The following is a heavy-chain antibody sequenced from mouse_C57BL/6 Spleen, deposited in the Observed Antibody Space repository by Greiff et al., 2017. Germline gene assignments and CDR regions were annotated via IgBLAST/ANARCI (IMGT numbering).Heavy chain of an antibody. V-gene: IGHV1-81*01. CDR1: GYTFTSYD. CDR3: ARSPFYDCYGFAY. J-gene: IGHJ3*01. CDR2: IYPRSGNT. D-gene: IGHD2-3*01. Sequence: QVQLQQSGAELARPGASVKLSCKASGYTFTSYDISWVKQRTGQGLEWIGEIYPRSGNTYYNEKFKGKATLTADKSSSTAYMELRSLTSEDSAVYFCARSPFYDCYGFAYWGQGTLVTVSA.